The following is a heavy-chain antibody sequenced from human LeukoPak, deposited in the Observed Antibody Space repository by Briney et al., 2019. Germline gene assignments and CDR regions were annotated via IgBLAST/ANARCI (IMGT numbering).Heavy chain of an antibody. V-gene: IGHV3-74*01. CDR2: INRDGGSA. D-gene: IGHD3-3*01. CDR3: ASAPRSGYDDH. J-gene: IGHJ4*02. CDR1: GFTFSSYW. Sequence: GGSLRLSCAASGFTFSSYWMHWVRQAPGKGLGWVSRINRDGGSATYADSVKGRFTISRDNAKNTLYLQMNSLSAEDTAVYYCASAPRSGYDDHWGQGTLVTVST.